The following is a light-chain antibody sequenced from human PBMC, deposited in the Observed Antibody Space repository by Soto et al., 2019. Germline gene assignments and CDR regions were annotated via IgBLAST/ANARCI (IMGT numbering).Light chain of an antibody. CDR1: SSNIEANP. CDR3: QACDVSLYAAV. CDR2: NAD. V-gene: IGLV1-44*01. Sequence: QSVLTQPPSASGTPGQRVTISCSGSSSNIEANPINWYQQLPGTAPKLLIYNADQRRSGVPDRFSASKSGTSASLAISGLQSEDEADYYCQACDVSLYAAVLGGGTKLTVL. J-gene: IGLJ2*01.